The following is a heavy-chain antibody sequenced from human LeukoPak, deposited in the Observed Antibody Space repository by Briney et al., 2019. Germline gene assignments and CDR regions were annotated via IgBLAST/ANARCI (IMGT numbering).Heavy chain of an antibody. J-gene: IGHJ4*02. Sequence: SVKVSCKASGGTFSSYAISWVRQAPGQGLEWMGRIIPILGIANYAQKFQGRVTITADKSTSTACMELSSLRSEDTAVYYCAVAPRYYGSGSYYWGQGTLVTVSS. CDR3: AVAPRYYGSGSYY. CDR1: GGTFSSYA. D-gene: IGHD3-10*01. V-gene: IGHV1-69*04. CDR2: IIPILGIA.